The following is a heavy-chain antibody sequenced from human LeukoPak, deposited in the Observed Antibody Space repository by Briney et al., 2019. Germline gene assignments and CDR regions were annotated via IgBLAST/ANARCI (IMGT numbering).Heavy chain of an antibody. V-gene: IGHV4-39*01. Sequence: SETLSLTCTVSGGSISSSSHYWGWIRQPPGKGLEWIGSIYYSGSTYYNPSLKRRVTVSVDTFRNQFSLKLSSVIVADTAVYYCVRHIAYHANLDYWGQGTLVTVSS. J-gene: IGHJ4*02. CDR3: VRHIAYHANLDY. D-gene: IGHD2-21*01. CDR1: GGSISSSSHY. CDR2: IYYSGST.